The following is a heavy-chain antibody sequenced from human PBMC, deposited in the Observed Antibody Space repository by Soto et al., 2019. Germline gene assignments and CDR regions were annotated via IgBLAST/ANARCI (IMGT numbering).Heavy chain of an antibody. CDR1: GGSFSGYY. CDR2: INHSGST. D-gene: IGHD3-9*01. V-gene: IGHV4-34*01. J-gene: IGHJ4*02. CDR3: ARGFRYFDWSIDY. Sequence: SETLSLTXAVYGGSFSGYYWSWIRQPPGKGLEWIGEINHSGSTKYNPSLKSRVTISVDTSKNQFSLKLSSVTAADTAVYYCARGFRYFDWSIDYWGQGTLVTVSS.